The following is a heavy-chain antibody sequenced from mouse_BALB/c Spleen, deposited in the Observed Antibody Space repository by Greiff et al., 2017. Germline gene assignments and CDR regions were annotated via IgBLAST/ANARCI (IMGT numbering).Heavy chain of an antibody. J-gene: IGHJ4*01. D-gene: IGHD2-4*01. CDR3: ARRGEDYGNYYAMDY. V-gene: IGHV5-6-5*01. CDR2: ISSGGST. Sequence: EVKLMESGGGLVKPGGSLKLSCAASGFTFSSYAMSWVRQTPEKRLEWVASISSGGSTYYPDSVKGRFTISRDNARNILYLQMSSLRSEDTAMYYCARRGEDYGNYYAMDYWGQGTSVTVSS. CDR1: GFTFSSYA.